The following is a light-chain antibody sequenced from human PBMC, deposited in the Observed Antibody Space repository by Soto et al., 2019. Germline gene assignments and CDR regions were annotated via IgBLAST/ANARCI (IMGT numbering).Light chain of an antibody. CDR1: QSVSSN. V-gene: IGKV3-15*01. CDR3: QHYNNWPWT. Sequence: EIVMTQSPATLSVSPGERATLSCRASQSVSSNLAWYQQKPGQAPRLLIYGASTRATGMPARFSGSGSGTEFTLTNSCLQSEDLAVYYCQHYNNWPWTSGQGNNVEIK. J-gene: IGKJ1*01. CDR2: GAS.